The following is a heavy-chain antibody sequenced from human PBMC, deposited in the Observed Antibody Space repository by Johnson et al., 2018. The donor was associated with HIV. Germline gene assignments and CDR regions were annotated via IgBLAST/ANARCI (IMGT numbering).Heavy chain of an antibody. Sequence: VQLVESGGGLVKPGGSLRLSCAASGFTFSDYYMSWIRQAPGKRLAWVSYIRSICCTIYYPDSVKGRLTISRDNGKTSLYLQMSSLRAEDTALYYCARVGEYCSSTSCSGAFDIWGQGTMVTVSS. V-gene: IGHV3-11*01. CDR3: ARVGEYCSSTSCSGAFDI. CDR1: GFTFSDYY. CDR2: IRSICCTI. D-gene: IGHD2-2*01. J-gene: IGHJ3*02.